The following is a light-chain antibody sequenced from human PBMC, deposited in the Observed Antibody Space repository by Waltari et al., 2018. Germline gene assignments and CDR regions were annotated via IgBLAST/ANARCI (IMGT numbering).Light chain of an antibody. CDR2: GYD. Sequence: SVLTQPPSVSGAPGQTVTISCTGSNSNIGANYGVSRYQQLPGTAPKLLIDGYDNRPSGVPDRFSASKSGSSASLAITGLQAEDEADYYCQSYDSSLSGFVAFGGGTTLTVL. J-gene: IGLJ2*01. V-gene: IGLV1-40*01. CDR3: QSYDSSLSGFVA. CDR1: NSNIGANYG.